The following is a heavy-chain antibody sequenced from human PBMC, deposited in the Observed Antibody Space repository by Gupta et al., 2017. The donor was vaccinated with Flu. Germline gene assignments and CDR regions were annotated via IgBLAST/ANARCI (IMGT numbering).Heavy chain of an antibody. D-gene: IGHD1-1*01. V-gene: IGHV3-48*03. CDR1: GFTFTTYE. J-gene: IGHJ4*02. CDR3: VQFQLLEDY. Sequence: SGFTFTTYEFDWVRQAPGKGLEWVSHISSSGSTTNYADSVKGRFTMSRDDAKDSLYLQMNSLRAEDTAVYYCVQFQLLEDYWGPGTLVSVSS. CDR2: ISSSGSTT.